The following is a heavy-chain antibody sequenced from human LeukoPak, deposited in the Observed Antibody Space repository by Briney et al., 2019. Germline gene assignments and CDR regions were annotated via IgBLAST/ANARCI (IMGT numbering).Heavy chain of an antibody. CDR3: AKQSAGSAAWYSLHYDF. Sequence: GGSLRLSCAASGFTFSSYAMTWVRQAPGWGLEWVSSVDGGGGGTYYADSVKGRFTISRDNSKDTLYLQMKGLRAEDTAVYFCAKQSAGSAAWYSLHYDFWGQGTLVTVSS. J-gene: IGHJ4*02. D-gene: IGHD6-13*01. CDR2: VDGGGGGT. CDR1: GFTFSSYA. V-gene: IGHV3-23*01.